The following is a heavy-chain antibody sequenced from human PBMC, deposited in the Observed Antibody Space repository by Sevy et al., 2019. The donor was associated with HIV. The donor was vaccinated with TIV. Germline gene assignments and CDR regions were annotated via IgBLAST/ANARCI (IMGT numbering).Heavy chain of an antibody. CDR1: GFTFSSYW. CDR2: INWNGGST. D-gene: IGHD2-15*01. Sequence: GGSLRLSCAASGFTFSSYWMSWVRQAPGKGLEWVSGINWNGGSTGYADSVKGRFTISRDNAKNSLYLQMNSLRAEDTALYYCAREGSEYYFDYWGQGTLVTVSS. J-gene: IGHJ4*02. CDR3: AREGSEYYFDY. V-gene: IGHV3-20*04.